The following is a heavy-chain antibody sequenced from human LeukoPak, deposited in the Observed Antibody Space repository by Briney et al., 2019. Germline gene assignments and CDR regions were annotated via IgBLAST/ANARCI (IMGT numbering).Heavy chain of an antibody. CDR2: IIPILGIA. J-gene: IGHJ5*02. CDR1: GGTFSSYA. V-gene: IGHV1-69*04. Sequence: ASVKVSCKASGGTFSSYAISWVRQAPGQGLEWMGRIIPILGIANYAQKFQGRVTITADKSTSTAYMELSSLRSEDTAVYYCARGVNYYDSSGPPNWFDPWGQGTLVTVSS. CDR3: ARGVNYYDSSGPPNWFDP. D-gene: IGHD3-22*01.